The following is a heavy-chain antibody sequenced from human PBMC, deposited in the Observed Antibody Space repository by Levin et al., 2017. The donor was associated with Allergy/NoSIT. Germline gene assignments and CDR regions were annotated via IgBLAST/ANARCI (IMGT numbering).Heavy chain of an antibody. CDR1: GFIVDDYA. CDR2: ITWNSGKI. D-gene: IGHD2-2*02. CDR3: ARDQSYQLLHLFDY. V-gene: IGHV3-9*01. Sequence: SLKISCAASGFIVDDYAMHWVRQVPGKGLEWVSGITWNSGKIGYADSVKGRFTNSRDNAKNALYLQMNSLRPEDTALYYCARDQSYQLLHLFDYWGQGTLVTVSS. J-gene: IGHJ4*02.